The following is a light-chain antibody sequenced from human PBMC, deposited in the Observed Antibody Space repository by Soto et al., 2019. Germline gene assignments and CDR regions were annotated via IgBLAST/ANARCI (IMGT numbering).Light chain of an antibody. Sequence: IQMTQSPSPLSGSVGDRVTITCRASQTISSWLAWYQQKPGKAPKLLIYKASTLKSGVPSRFSGSGSGTEFTLTISSLQPEDSATYYCQQYYDFRTFGQGTKVDIK. J-gene: IGKJ1*01. CDR3: QQYYDFRT. V-gene: IGKV1-5*03. CDR2: KAS. CDR1: QTISSW.